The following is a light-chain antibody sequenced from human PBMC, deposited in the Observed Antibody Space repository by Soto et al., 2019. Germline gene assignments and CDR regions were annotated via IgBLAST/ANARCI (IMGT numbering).Light chain of an antibody. CDR2: AAS. J-gene: IGKJ5*01. CDR3: QQYGSSPQIT. Sequence: DIQLTQSPSSLSASVGDRVTITCRASETIARYLNWYQQKPGKAPNLLIYAASTLKSGFPSRFSGTGSGTDFTLTISRLEPEDFAVYYCQQYGSSPQITFGQGTRLEIK. V-gene: IGKV1-39*01. CDR1: ETIARY.